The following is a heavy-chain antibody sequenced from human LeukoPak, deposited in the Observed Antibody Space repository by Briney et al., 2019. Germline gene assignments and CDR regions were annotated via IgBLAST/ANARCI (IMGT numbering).Heavy chain of an antibody. V-gene: IGHV4-39*01. CDR3: ARLGYYYDSSGYPADY. D-gene: IGHD3-22*01. J-gene: IGHJ4*02. Sequence: SETLSLTCTVSGGSISSSSYYWGWIRQPPGKGLEWIGSIYYSGSTYYNPSLKSRVTISVDTSKNQFSLKLSSVTAADTPVYYCARLGYYYDSSGYPADYWGQGTLVTVSS. CDR2: IYYSGST. CDR1: GGSISSSSYY.